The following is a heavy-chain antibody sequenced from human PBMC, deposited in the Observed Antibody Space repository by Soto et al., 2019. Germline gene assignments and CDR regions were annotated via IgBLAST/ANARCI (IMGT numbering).Heavy chain of an antibody. V-gene: IGHV3-30*03. CDR1: GFTFSSYG. Sequence: QVQLVESGGGVVQPGRSLRLSCAASGFTFSSYGMHWVRQTPGKGLEWVAVISYDGSNKYYADSVKGRFTISRDNSKNPLDLQMHSLRPEDTAVYYCAMPTASSSGWYGVFDYWGQGTLVTVSS. D-gene: IGHD6-19*01. J-gene: IGHJ4*02. CDR2: ISYDGSNK. CDR3: AMPTASSSGWYGVFDY.